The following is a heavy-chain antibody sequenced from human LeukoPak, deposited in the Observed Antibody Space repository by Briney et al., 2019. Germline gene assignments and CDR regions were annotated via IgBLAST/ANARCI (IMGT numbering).Heavy chain of an antibody. V-gene: IGHV1-69*13. CDR1: GGTFSSYA. CDR3: ARVRGSYMDV. Sequence: GASVKVSCKASGGTFSSYAISWVRQAPGQGLEWMGGIIPIFGTANYAQKFQGGVTITADESTSTAYMELSSLRSEDTAVYYCARVRGSYMDVWGQGTTVTVSS. CDR2: IIPIFGTA. D-gene: IGHD3-10*01. J-gene: IGHJ6*02.